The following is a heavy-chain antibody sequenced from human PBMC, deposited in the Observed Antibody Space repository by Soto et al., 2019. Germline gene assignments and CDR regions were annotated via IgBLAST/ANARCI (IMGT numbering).Heavy chain of an antibody. CDR1: GFTFSSYL. D-gene: IGHD3-3*01. Sequence: GGSLRLSCAASGFTFSSYLMHWVRQAPGKGLVWVSRINSDGSSTSYADSVKGRFTISRDNAKNTLYLQMNSLRAEDTAVYYCARDQYYDFWSGYYPPHYYYGMDVWGQGTTVTVSS. CDR2: INSDGSST. CDR3: ARDQYYDFWSGYYPPHYYYGMDV. V-gene: IGHV3-74*01. J-gene: IGHJ6*02.